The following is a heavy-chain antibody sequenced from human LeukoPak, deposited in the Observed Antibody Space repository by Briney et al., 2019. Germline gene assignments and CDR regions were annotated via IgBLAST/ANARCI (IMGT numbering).Heavy chain of an antibody. CDR3: ARDRGYSSSWFLDY. J-gene: IGHJ4*02. V-gene: IGHV3-33*01. CDR1: GFTFSSYG. CDR2: IWYDGSNK. Sequence: GRSLRLSCAAPGFTFSSYGMHWVRQAPGKGLEWVAVIWYDGSNKYYADSVKGRFTISRDNSKNTLYLQMNSLRAEDTAVYYCARDRGYSSSWFLDYWGQGTLVTVSS. D-gene: IGHD6-13*01.